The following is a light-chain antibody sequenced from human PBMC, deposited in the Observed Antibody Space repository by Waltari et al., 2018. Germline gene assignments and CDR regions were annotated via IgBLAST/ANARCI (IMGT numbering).Light chain of an antibody. J-gene: IGLJ3*02. CDR1: SLRSYY. Sequence: SSELTQDPAVSVALGQTVRITCQGDSLRSYYASWYQQKPGQAPVLVIYGKNNLPSRIPDRVSGSSYGNTASLTITGAQAEDEADYYCNSRDSSGNRVFGGGTKLTAL. CDR2: GKN. CDR3: NSRDSSGNRV. V-gene: IGLV3-19*01.